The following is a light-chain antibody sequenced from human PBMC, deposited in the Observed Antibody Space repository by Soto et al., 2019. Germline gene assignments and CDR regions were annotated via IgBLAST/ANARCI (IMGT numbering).Light chain of an antibody. Sequence: DIVMTQSPLSLPVTPGEPASISCRSSQSLLHSNGYNYLDWYLQKPGQSPQLLIYLGSNRSSGVPDRFSGSGSGTDFTLKISRVEAEDVGVYYCMQALPIWTFGQGTKVEIK. CDR1: QSLLHSNGYNY. V-gene: IGKV2-28*01. J-gene: IGKJ1*01. CDR2: LGS. CDR3: MQALPIWT.